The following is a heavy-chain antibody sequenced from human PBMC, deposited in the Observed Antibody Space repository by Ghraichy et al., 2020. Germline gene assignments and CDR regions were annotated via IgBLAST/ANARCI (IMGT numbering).Heavy chain of an antibody. CDR3: AKERRGLASSSWSQGLYYFDY. D-gene: IGHD6-13*01. Sequence: GESLNISCAASGFTFSSYGMHWVRQAPGKGLEWVAFIRYDGSNKYYADSVKGRFTISRDNSKNTLYLQMNSLRAEDTAVYYCAKERRGLASSSWSQGLYYFDYWGQGTLVTVSS. V-gene: IGHV3-30*02. CDR1: GFTFSSYG. J-gene: IGHJ4*02. CDR2: IRYDGSNK.